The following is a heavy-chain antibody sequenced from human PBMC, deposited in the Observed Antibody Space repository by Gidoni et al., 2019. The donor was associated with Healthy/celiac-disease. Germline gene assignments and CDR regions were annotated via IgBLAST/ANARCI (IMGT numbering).Heavy chain of an antibody. CDR2: MNPNSGNT. CDR3: ARGNYFDH. V-gene: IGHV1-8*01. J-gene: IGHJ4*02. Sequence: QVQLVQSGAEVNKPVSSVTVSCNASGYTFTSYDINWVRQAPGQGLEWMGWMNPNSGNTGYAQKFQGRVTMTRSTSISTAYMELTSLRPEDTAVYYCARGNYFDHWGQGTLVTVSS. CDR1: GYTFTSYD.